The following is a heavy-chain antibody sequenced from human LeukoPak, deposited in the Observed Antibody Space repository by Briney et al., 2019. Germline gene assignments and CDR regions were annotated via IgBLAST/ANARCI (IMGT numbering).Heavy chain of an antibody. V-gene: IGHV4-31*03. D-gene: IGHD3-16*01. CDR1: GDFISSGDYF. Sequence: TLSLTCTVSGDFISSGDYFWSWSRQHPGKGLEWIGYIYYSGSTYYNPSLKSRVTISVDTSKNQFSLKLSSVTAADTAVYYCARDRFNDAFDIWGQGTMVTVSS. J-gene: IGHJ3*02. CDR2: IYYSGST. CDR3: ARDRFNDAFDI.